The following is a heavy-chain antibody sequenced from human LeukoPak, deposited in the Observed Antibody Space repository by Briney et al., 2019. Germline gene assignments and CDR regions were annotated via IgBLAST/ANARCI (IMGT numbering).Heavy chain of an antibody. J-gene: IGHJ4*02. D-gene: IGHD6-13*01. CDR2: IYTSGST. CDR3: ARPSSSGQDY. CDR1: GGSISSGSYY. Sequence: PSETLSLTCTVSGGSISSGSYYWSWIRQPAGKGLEWIGRIYTSGSTYYNPSLKSRVTISVDTSKNQFSLKLSSVTAADTAVYYCARPSSSGQDYWGQGTLVTVSS. V-gene: IGHV4-61*02.